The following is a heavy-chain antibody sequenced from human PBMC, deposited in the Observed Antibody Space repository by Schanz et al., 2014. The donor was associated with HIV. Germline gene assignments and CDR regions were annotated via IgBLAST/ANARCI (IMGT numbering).Heavy chain of an antibody. D-gene: IGHD6-19*01. V-gene: IGHV4-31*02. CDR3: ARREGVAGAPFDV. J-gene: IGHJ4*02. Sequence: WTWIRQLPGKGLESFGYIYHSGSAYYNPSLKSRVTISVDTSKNQFSLRLSSVTAADTAVYYCARREGVAGAPFDVWGQGTPVTVSS. CDR2: IYHSGSA.